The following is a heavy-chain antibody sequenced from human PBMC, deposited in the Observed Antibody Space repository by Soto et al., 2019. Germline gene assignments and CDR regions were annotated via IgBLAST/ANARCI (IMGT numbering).Heavy chain of an antibody. J-gene: IGHJ3*02. Sequence: KTSETLSLTCAVYGGSFSGYYWSWIRQPPEKGLEWIGEINHSGSTNYNPSLKSRVTISVDTSKNQFSLKLSSVTAADTAVYYCAGIVGATGAFDIWGQGTMVTVSS. D-gene: IGHD1-26*01. CDR2: INHSGST. V-gene: IGHV4-34*01. CDR1: GGSFSGYY. CDR3: AGIVGATGAFDI.